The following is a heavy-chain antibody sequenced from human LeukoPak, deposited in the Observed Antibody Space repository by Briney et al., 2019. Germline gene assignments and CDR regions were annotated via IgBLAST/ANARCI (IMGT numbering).Heavy chain of an antibody. Sequence: PSETLSLTCSVSVGSISTYYWSWIRQPPGKGLEWIGYIYNSESTNYNPSLKSRVTISMDTSKNQFSLRLSSVTAADTAVYYCARDVYSSSPNWGQGTLVTVSS. V-gene: IGHV4-59*01. CDR3: ARDVYSSSPN. CDR1: VGSISTYY. J-gene: IGHJ4*02. CDR2: IYNSEST. D-gene: IGHD6-6*01.